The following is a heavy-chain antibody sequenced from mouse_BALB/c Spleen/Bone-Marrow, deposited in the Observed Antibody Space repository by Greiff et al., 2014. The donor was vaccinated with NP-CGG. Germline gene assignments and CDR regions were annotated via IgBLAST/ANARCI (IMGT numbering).Heavy chain of an antibody. V-gene: IGHV1-80*01. CDR2: IYPGDGDT. CDR1: GYAFSSYW. D-gene: IGHD1-2*01. J-gene: IGHJ2*02. Sequence: EKISCQDSGYAFSSYWVNWVRQRNGQGLEWIGQIYPGDGDTNYNGKFKDKATLTSDNSSSTAYMQLIRLTSEASAVYFCAKSGYWSFDDLGHDTSLPAS. CDR3: AKSGYWSFDD.